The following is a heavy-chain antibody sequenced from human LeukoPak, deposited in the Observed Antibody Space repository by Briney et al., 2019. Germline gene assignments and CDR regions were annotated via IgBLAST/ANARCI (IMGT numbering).Heavy chain of an antibody. CDR2: ISGSGGST. V-gene: IGHV3-23*01. D-gene: IGHD6-13*01. J-gene: IGHJ4*02. CDR3: AKALAAAGLPYFDY. CDR1: GFTFSSYA. Sequence: PGGSLRLSCAASGFTFSSYAMSWVRQAPGKGLEWVSAISGSGGSTYYADSVKGRFTISRDNSKNTLHLQMNSLRAEDTAVYYCAKALAAAGLPYFDYWGQGTLVTVSS.